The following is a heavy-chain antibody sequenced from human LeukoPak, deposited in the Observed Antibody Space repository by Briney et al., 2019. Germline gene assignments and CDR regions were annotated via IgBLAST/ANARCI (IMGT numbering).Heavy chain of an antibody. J-gene: IGHJ5*02. D-gene: IGHD3-10*01. CDR1: GGSISSYY. V-gene: IGHV4-59*01. Sequence: SETLSLTCTVSGGSISSYYWSWTRQPPGKGLEWIGYIYYSGSTNYNPSLKSRVTISVDTSKNQFSLKLSSVTAADTAVYYCARAMVRGVINWFDPWGQGTLVTVSS. CDR2: IYYSGST. CDR3: ARAMVRGVINWFDP.